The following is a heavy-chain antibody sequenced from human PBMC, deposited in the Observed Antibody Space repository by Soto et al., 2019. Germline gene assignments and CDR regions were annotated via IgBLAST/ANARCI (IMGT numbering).Heavy chain of an antibody. CDR2: IIPILETA. CDR1: GGTFGRYT. Sequence: QVQLVQSGAEVKKPGSSVKVSCKASGGTFGRYTLSWVRQAPGQGLEWMGWIIPILETANYARRFQGRLTITADTSTGTAYMDLSGLKSHATGVYYCARGGKLGGDLDVWGKGTPVTVSS. CDR3: ARGGKLGGDLDV. J-gene: IGHJ6*04. V-gene: IGHV1-69*08. D-gene: IGHD3-10*01.